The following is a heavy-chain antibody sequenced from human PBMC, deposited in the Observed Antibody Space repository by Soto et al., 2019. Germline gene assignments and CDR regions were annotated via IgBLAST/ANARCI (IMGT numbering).Heavy chain of an antibody. J-gene: IGHJ4*02. CDR2: IYYSGST. CDR1: GGSISSSSYY. V-gene: IGHV4-39*01. CDR3: XXXXXXXXXPSAY. Sequence: QLQLQESGPGLVKPSETLSLTCTVSGGSISSSSYYWGWIRQPPGKGLAWIGSIYYSGSTYYNPXXXXXXXXXXXXXXXXXXXXXXXXXXXXXXXXXXXXXXXXXXXPSAYWGQGTLVTVSS.